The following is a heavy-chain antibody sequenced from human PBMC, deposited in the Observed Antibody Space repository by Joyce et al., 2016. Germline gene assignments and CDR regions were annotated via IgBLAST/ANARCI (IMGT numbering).Heavy chain of an antibody. CDR1: GFTISTSK. D-gene: IGHD5-12*01. CDR2: IDISTSYI. CDR3: AREYTGYDIRGAMREYYFDS. V-gene: IGHV3-21*02. Sequence: EVQLVESGGGLVKAGGSLRLSCAASGFTISTSKMNWVRQAPGKGLEWVSSIDISTSYIYYTAPVKGRFTISRDNAKNSVYLQMNSLRAEDTAIYFCAREYTGYDIRGAMREYYFDSWGQGTQVTVSS. J-gene: IGHJ4*02.